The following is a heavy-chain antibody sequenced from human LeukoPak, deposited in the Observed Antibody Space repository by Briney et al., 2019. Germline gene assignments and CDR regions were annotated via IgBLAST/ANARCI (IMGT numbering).Heavy chain of an antibody. CDR1: GYTFTSYD. CDR3: ARVSQGTAGQDFDY. V-gene: IGHV1-8*01. J-gene: IGHJ4*02. D-gene: IGHD1-14*01. CDR2: MNPNSGNT. Sequence: GASVKVSCKASGYTFTSYDINWVRQVTGQGLEWMGWMNPNSGNTGYAQKFQGRVTMTRNTSISTAYMELSSLRSEDTAVYYCARVSQGTAGQDFDYWGQGTLVTVSS.